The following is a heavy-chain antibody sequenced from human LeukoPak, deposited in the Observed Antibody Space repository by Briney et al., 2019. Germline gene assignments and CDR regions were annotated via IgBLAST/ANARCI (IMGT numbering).Heavy chain of an antibody. CDR3: AKDLLAYCSPLSCSPDY. CDR2: IKQDGGDK. V-gene: IGHV3-7*01. CDR1: GFTFSNYW. D-gene: IGHD2-15*01. Sequence: QPGGSLRLSCAASGFTFSNYWMNWVRQAPGKGLEWVANIKQDGGDKSYVDSVKGRFTISRDNAKNTLYLQMNSLRPEDTAVYYCAKDLLAYCSPLSCSPDYWGQGALTTVSS. J-gene: IGHJ4*02.